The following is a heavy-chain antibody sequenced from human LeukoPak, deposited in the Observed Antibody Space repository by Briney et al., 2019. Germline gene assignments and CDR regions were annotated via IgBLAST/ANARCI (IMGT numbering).Heavy chain of an antibody. J-gene: IGHJ3*02. D-gene: IGHD3-10*01. V-gene: IGHV1-24*01. CDR3: ATVTMVRGVIIDAFDI. Sequence: ASVKVSCKVSGYTLTELSMHWVRQAPGKGLEWMGGFDPEDGETIYAQKFQGRVTMTEDTSTDTAYMELSSLRSEDTAVYYCATVTMVRGVIIDAFDIWGQGTMVTVSS. CDR2: FDPEDGET. CDR1: GYTLTELS.